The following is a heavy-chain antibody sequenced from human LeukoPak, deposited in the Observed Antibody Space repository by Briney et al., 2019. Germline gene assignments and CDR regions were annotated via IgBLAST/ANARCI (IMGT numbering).Heavy chain of an antibody. Sequence: SETLSLTCAVYGGSFSSYYWSWIRQPPGKGLEWIGEINHSGSTNYNPPLKSRVTISVDTSKNQFSLKLSSVTAADTAVYYCARGPQQWLVLDWGQGTLVTVSS. V-gene: IGHV4-34*01. CDR3: ARGPQQWLVLD. D-gene: IGHD6-19*01. CDR2: INHSGST. CDR1: GGSFSSYY. J-gene: IGHJ4*02.